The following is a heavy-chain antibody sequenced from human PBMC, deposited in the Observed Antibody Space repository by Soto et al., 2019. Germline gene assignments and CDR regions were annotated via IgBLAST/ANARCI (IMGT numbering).Heavy chain of an antibody. V-gene: IGHV3-23*01. CDR1: GFTFNSYT. CDR3: AKKDRLAAAGVNAFDI. Sequence: EVQLLESGGGLVQPGGSLRLSCAASGFTFNSYTMSWVRQAPGKGLEWVSAITGGGGNTYYADSVKGRFTISRVNSKNTLYLQVNSLRAEDTAVYYCAKKDRLAAAGVNAFDIWGQGTMVTVSS. CDR2: ITGGGGNT. J-gene: IGHJ3*02. D-gene: IGHD6-13*01.